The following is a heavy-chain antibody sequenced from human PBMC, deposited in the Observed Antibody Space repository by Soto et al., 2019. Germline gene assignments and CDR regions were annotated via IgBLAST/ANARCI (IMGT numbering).Heavy chain of an antibody. Sequence: SGGSLRLSCAASGFTFSSYAMHWVRQAPGKGLEWVAVISYDGSNKYYADSVKGRFTISRDNSKNTLYLQMNSLRAEDTAVYYCARNGRGPYSSSSGYYYYGMDVWGQGTTVTVPS. D-gene: IGHD6-6*01. V-gene: IGHV3-30-3*01. CDR1: GFTFSSYA. CDR2: ISYDGSNK. J-gene: IGHJ6*02. CDR3: ARNGRGPYSSSSGYYYYGMDV.